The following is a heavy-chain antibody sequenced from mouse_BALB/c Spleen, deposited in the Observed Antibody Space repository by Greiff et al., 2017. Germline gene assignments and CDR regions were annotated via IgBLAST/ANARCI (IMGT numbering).Heavy chain of an antibody. V-gene: IGHV2-6-5*01. CDR1: GFSLTDYG. J-gene: IGHJ3*01. CDR3: AKHESHYYGSSPFDY. Sequence: VHLVESGPGLVAPSQSLSITCTVSGFSLTDYGVSWIRQPPGKGLEWLGVIWGGGSTYYNSALKSRLSISKDNSKIQVFLTMNSLQTDDTAMYYCAKHESHYYGSSPFDYWGQGTLVTVSA. D-gene: IGHD1-1*01. CDR2: IWGGGST.